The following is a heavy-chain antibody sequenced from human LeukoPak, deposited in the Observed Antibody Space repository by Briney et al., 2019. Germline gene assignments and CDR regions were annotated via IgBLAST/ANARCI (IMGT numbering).Heavy chain of an antibody. J-gene: IGHJ6*02. V-gene: IGHV3-30*18. CDR3: AKDLVDILTGYGPSYYYYYGMDV. CDR1: GFTFSSYG. CDR2: ISYDGSNK. D-gene: IGHD3-9*01. Sequence: GGSLRLSCAASGFTFSSYGMHWVRQAPGKGLGWVAVISYDGSNKYYADSVKGRFTISRDNSKNTLYLQMNSLRAEDTALYYCAKDLVDILTGYGPSYYYYYGMDVWGQGTTVTVSS.